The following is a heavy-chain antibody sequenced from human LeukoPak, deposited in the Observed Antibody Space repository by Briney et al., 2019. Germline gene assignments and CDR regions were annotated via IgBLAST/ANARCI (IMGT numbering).Heavy chain of an antibody. CDR3: ARGTLVLRYFDWLLGHFDY. CDR1: GYSFTSYW. CDR2: IYPGDSDT. Sequence: GESLKISCKGSGYSFTSYWIGWVRQMPGNGLEWMGIIYPGDSDTRYSPSFQGQVTISADKSISTAYLQWSSLKASDTAMYYCARGTLVLRYFDWLLGHFDYWGQGTLVTVSS. V-gene: IGHV5-51*01. D-gene: IGHD3-9*01. J-gene: IGHJ4*02.